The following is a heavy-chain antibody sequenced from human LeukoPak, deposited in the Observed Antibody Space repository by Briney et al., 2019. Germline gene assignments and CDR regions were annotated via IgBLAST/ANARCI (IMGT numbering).Heavy chain of an antibody. Sequence: PSETLSLTCTVSGGSISSYYWSWLRQPPGKGLEWLGYIYYSGGTNYNPSLKSRVTISVDTSKNQFSLKLSSVTAADTAVYYCARRRYYYDSSGYYPRGTYYFDYWGQGTLVTVSS. D-gene: IGHD3-22*01. CDR3: ARRRYYYDSSGYYPRGTYYFDY. CDR1: GGSISSYY. CDR2: IYYSGGT. V-gene: IGHV4-59*12. J-gene: IGHJ4*02.